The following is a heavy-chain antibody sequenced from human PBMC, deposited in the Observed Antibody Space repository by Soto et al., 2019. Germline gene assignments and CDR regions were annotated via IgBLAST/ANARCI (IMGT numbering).Heavy chain of an antibody. CDR3: ARAVAVTAVFDD. CDR2: INAGNGNT. CDR1: GYTFTGYA. J-gene: IGHJ4*02. D-gene: IGHD2-21*02. Sequence: QVQLVQSGAEEKKPGASVKVSCKASGYTFTGYAMHWVRQAPGQRLEGMGWINAGNGNTKYSQKFQGRVTITRDTSASTAYMELSSLRSEDTSVYYCARAVAVTAVFDDWGQGTLGTVSS. V-gene: IGHV1-3*05.